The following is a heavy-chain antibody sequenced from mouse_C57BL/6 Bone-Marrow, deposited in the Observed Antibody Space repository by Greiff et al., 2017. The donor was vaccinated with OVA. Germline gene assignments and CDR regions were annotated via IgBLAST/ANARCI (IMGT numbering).Heavy chain of an antibody. CDR2: IDPSDSYT. CDR3: ESANYYGSSYWFAY. D-gene: IGHD1-1*01. V-gene: IGHV1-50*01. J-gene: IGHJ3*01. Sequence: VQLQQPGAELVKPGASVKLSCKASGYTFTSYWMQWVKQRPGQGLEWIGEIDPSDSYTNYNQKFKGKATLTVDTSSSTAYMQLSSLTSEDSAVYYCESANYYGSSYWFAYWGQGTLVTVSA. CDR1: GYTFTSYW.